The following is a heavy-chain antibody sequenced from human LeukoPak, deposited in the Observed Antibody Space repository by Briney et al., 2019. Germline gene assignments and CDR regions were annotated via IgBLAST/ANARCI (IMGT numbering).Heavy chain of an antibody. D-gene: IGHD3-10*01. CDR3: ATMGVRGVIISGRWFDP. CDR2: IYYSGST. CDR1: GYSISSGYY. V-gene: IGHV4-38-2*02. J-gene: IGHJ5*02. Sequence: SETLSLTCTVSGYSISSGYYWGWIRQPPGKGLEWIGSIYYSGSTYYNPSLKSRVTISVDTSKNQFSLKLSSVTAADTAVYYCATMGVRGVIISGRWFDPWGQGTLVTVSS.